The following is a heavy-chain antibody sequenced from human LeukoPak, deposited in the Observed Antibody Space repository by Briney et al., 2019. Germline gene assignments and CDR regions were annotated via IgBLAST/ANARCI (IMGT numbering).Heavy chain of an antibody. CDR1: GFTFSSYA. CDR2: ISGSGGST. Sequence: PGGSLRLSCAASGFTFSSYAMSWVRQAPGKGLEWVSAISGSGGSTYYADSVKGRFTISRDNSKNTLYLQMNSLRAEDTAVYYCARDRVGYCSSTSCDARLGWFDPWSQGTLVTVSA. V-gene: IGHV3-23*01. D-gene: IGHD2-2*01. J-gene: IGHJ5*02. CDR3: ARDRVGYCSSTSCDARLGWFDP.